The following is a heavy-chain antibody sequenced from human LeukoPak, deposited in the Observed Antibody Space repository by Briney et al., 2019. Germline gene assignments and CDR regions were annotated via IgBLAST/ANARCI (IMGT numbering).Heavy chain of an antibody. CDR2: IKQDGSDK. CDR3: ARDSAVSSFDY. D-gene: IGHD2-8*01. V-gene: IGHV3-7*01. J-gene: IGHJ4*02. Sequence: PGGSLRLSCAASGFTFSSYWMSWVRQAPGKGLEWVANIKQDGSDKYYVDSVKGRFTISGDNAKNSLYLQMNSLRAEDTAVYYCARDSAVSSFDYWGQGTLVTVSS. CDR1: GFTFSSYW.